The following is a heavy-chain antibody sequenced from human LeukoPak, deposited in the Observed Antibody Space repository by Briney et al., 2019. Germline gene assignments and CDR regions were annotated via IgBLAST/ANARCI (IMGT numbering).Heavy chain of an antibody. CDR1: GGSISSSSYY. CDR3: ARAVGTRSKYYDILTGYYRGAFDI. D-gene: IGHD3-9*01. J-gene: IGHJ3*02. CDR2: VYYSGCA. Sequence: SETLSITCTVSGGSISSSSYYWCWIRHPPGKGLEWIGGVYYSGCAWYNPSLKSRVTMSVDTSKNQFSLKLSSVTAADTAVYYCARAVGTRSKYYDILTGYYRGAFDIWGQGTMVTVSS. V-gene: IGHV4-39*07.